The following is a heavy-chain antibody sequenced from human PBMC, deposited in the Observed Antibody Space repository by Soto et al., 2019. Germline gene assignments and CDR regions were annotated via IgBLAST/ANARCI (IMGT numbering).Heavy chain of an antibody. CDR1: GYTFTSYA. V-gene: IGHV1-69*13. J-gene: IGHJ5*02. CDR3: ARPIQYYFDTSAQSAWFDP. D-gene: IGHD3-22*01. Sequence: SVKVSCKASGYTFTSYAISWVRQAPGQGLEWMGGIIPIFSTPNYAQKFQGRVTITADESTSTAYMELSSLRSEDTAVYYCARPIQYYFDTSAQSAWFDPWGQGTLVTVSS. CDR2: IIPIFSTP.